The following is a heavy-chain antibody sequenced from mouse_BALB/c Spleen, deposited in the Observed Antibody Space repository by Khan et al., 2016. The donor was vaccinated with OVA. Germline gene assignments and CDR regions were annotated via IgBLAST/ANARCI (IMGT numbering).Heavy chain of an antibody. CDR1: GFSLSTSGMG. CDR3: ARMEGNSLVWYFDV. Sequence: QVTLKESGPGILQPSQTLSLTCSFSGFSLSTSGMGVGWIRQPSGKGLEWLAHIWWDDVKRSNPALKSRLTISKDTSSSQVFLKIASVASADTATCYCARMEGNSLVWYFDVWGAGTSVTVSS. V-gene: IGHV8-8*01. CDR2: IWWDDVK. J-gene: IGHJ1*01. D-gene: IGHD6-1*01.